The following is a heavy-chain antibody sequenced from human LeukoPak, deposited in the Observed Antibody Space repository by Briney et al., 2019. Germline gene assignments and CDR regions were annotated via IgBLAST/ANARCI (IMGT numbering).Heavy chain of an antibody. CDR3: ARGNDYDFWSGSRYYFDY. D-gene: IGHD3-3*01. CDR2: IKQDGSEK. Sequence: GGSLRLSCAASGFTFISFWMSWVRKAPGKGLEWVAPIKQDGSEKYYVASVKDGFTISRDNAKNSLYLQMNSLRAEDTAVYYCARGNDYDFWSGSRYYFDYWGQGTLVTVSS. V-gene: IGHV3-7*01. J-gene: IGHJ4*02. CDR1: GFTFISFW.